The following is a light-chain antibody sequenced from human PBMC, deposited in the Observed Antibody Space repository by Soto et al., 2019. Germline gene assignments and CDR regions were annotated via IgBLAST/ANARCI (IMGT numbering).Light chain of an antibody. CDR1: DSLLHRNGNTL. CDR3: MKGLQTPRT. V-gene: IGKV2-28*01. Sequence: DIVLTHSAFSLTVTPGESASISCTSSDSLLHRNGNTLLDWYLQKPGQSPQIMIYLVSRRASGVPDRFSGGGSGSDFKLTISRVEAEDVGVYYCMKGLQTPRTCGQGTKVDIK. J-gene: IGKJ1*01. CDR2: LVS.